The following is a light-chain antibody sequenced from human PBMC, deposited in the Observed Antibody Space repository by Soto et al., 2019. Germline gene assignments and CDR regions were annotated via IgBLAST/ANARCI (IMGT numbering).Light chain of an antibody. V-gene: IGLV7-46*01. CDR3: LLSYSGDVV. CDR2: DTS. Sequence: QAVVTQDPSLTVSPGGTVTLTCDSSPGPDTSTHYPYWFQQKPGQAPRTLIYDTSNRHSWTPARFSGSLLGGKAALTLSGAQPEDEAEYHCLLSYSGDVVFGGGTKLTVL. CDR1: PGPDTSTHY. J-gene: IGLJ3*02.